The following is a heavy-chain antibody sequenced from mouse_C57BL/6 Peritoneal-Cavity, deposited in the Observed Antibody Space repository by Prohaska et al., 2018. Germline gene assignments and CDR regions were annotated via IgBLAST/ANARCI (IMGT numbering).Heavy chain of an antibody. Sequence: LKQRPVQGLEWIGDIYPGSGSTNYNEKFKSKATLTVDTSSSTAYMQLSSLTSEDSAVYYCARGNWDGPFDYWGQDTTLTVSS. J-gene: IGHJ2*01. V-gene: IGHV1-55*01. D-gene: IGHD4-1*01. CDR2: IYPGSGST. CDR3: ARGNWDGPFDY.